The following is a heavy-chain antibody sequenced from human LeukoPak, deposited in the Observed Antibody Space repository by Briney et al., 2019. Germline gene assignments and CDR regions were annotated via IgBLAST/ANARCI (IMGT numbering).Heavy chain of an antibody. D-gene: IGHD2-2*01. Sequence: ASVKVSRKASGYTFTSYGISWVRQAPGQGLEWMGWISAYNGNTNYAQKLQGRVTMTTDTSTSTAYMELRSLRSDDTAVYHCARDLGYCSSSSCRYYYYMDVWGKGTTVTVSS. V-gene: IGHV1-18*01. CDR2: ISAYNGNT. J-gene: IGHJ6*03. CDR3: ARDLGYCSSSSCRYYYYMDV. CDR1: GYTFTSYG.